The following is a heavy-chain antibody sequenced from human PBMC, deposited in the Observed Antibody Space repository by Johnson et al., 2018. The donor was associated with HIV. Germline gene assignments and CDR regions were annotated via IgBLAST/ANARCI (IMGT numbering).Heavy chain of an antibody. D-gene: IGHD3-10*01. CDR3: ARDSPGEITMVQGVIGI. CDR1: GFTFSSYA. J-gene: IGHJ3*02. V-gene: IGHV3-30*04. Sequence: RSLRLSCAASGFTFSSYAMHWVRQAPGKGLEWVAVISYDGSNKYYADSVKGRFTISRDNSKNTLYLQMNSLRAEDTAVYYCARDSPGEITMVQGVIGIWGQGTMVTVSS. CDR2: ISYDGSNK.